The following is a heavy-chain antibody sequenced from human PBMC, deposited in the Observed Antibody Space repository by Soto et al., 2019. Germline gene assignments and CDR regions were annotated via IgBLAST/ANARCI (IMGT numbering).Heavy chain of an antibody. CDR3: ARGCVGYDSSANFDY. D-gene: IGHD3-22*01. V-gene: IGHV1-69*13. CDR1: GGTFSSYA. J-gene: IGHJ4*02. CDR2: IIPIFGTA. Sequence: SVKVSCKASGGTFSSYAISWVRQAPGQGLEWMGGIIPIFGTANYAQKFQGRVTINADESTSTAYMELSSLRSEDTAVYYCARGCVGYDSSANFDYWGQGPLVTVSS.